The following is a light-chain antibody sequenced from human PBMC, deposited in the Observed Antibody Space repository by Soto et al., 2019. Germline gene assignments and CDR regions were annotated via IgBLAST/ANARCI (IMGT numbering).Light chain of an antibody. CDR1: SRDVALYNH. Sequence: QSALTQPASVSGSPGQSITISCTGTSRDVALYNHVSWYQHHPGKAPQLIIYEHNKRPPGVSSRFSASTSGVTASLTISGLQADDEADYHCSSYAGTDDFIIFGGGTQLTVL. CDR3: SSYAGTDDFII. CDR2: EHN. V-gene: IGLV2-23*01. J-gene: IGLJ2*01.